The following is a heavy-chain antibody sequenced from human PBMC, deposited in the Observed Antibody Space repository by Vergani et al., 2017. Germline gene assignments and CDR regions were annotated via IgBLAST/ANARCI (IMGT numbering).Heavy chain of an antibody. CDR1: GFSFPGYA. D-gene: IGHD4-11*01. CDR3: ARDLSYSTAWPFFDS. V-gene: IGHV3-23*01. Sequence: EMQLLESGGGLVQPGGSLRLSCEASGFSFPGYAMSWVRQAPGKGLEWVSSVSGSSATPYYADSVKGRFIISRDSSKTLYLQMDSLRVEDTAMYFCARDLSYSTAWPFFDSRGQGTLVTVSS. CDR2: VSGSSATP. J-gene: IGHJ4*02.